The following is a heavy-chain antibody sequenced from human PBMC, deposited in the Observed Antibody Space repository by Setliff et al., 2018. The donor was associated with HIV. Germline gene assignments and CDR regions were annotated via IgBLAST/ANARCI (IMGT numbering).Heavy chain of an antibody. V-gene: IGHV1-69*06. CDR2: IVPLIDTA. CDR3: ARVRSGQAFDL. J-gene: IGHJ4*02. Sequence: SVKVSCKAFGDSFSNYGFGWVRQAPGQGLEWLGGIVPLIDTASNAQKFQGRATITADKSTSTVYMDLSSLTSEDTAVYYCARVRSGQAFDLWGQGALVTVSS. CDR1: GDSFSNYG. D-gene: IGHD3-3*01.